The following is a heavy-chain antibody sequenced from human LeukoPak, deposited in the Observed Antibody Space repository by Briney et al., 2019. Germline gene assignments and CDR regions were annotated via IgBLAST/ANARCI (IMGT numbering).Heavy chain of an antibody. CDR2: INPSGGST. CDR1: GYTFTSYY. J-gene: IGHJ3*02. V-gene: IGHV1-46*01. CDR3: ARDSGYCSSTSCYHENNDAFDI. D-gene: IGHD2-2*03. Sequence: ASVKVSCKASGYTFTSYYMHWVRQAPGQGLEWMGIINPSGGSTSYAQKFQGRVTMTRDMSTSTVYMELSSLRSEDTAVYYCARDSGYCSSTSCYHENNDAFDIWGQGTMVTVSS.